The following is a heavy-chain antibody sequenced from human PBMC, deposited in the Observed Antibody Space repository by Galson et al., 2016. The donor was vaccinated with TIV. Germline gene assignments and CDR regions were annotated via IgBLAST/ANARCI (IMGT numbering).Heavy chain of an antibody. CDR3: AREFRDYYFDY. CDR2: VWYDGSHE. J-gene: IGHJ4*02. CDR1: GFTFGSYG. V-gene: IGHV3-33*01. Sequence: SLRLSCAASGFTFGSYGMHWVRLAPGKGLEWLAGVWYDGSHEQYADSVRGRFIISRDNSKKTLYLRMNTLRAEDTAVYYCAREFRDYYFDYWGRGTLLTVSP. D-gene: IGHD3/OR15-3a*01.